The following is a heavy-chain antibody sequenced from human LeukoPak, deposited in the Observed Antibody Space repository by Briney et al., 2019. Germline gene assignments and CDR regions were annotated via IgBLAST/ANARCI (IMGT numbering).Heavy chain of an antibody. CDR2: ISSSSSTI. V-gene: IGHV3-48*01. CDR1: GFTFSSYS. CDR3: AKGEGQLLTWFDP. Sequence: PGGSLRLSCAASGFTFSSYSMNWVRQAPGKGLEWVSYISSSSSTIYYADSVKGRFTISRDSSKNTVYLQMNSLRAEDTAVYYCAKGEGQLLTWFDPWGQGTLVTVSS. D-gene: IGHD2-2*01. J-gene: IGHJ5*02.